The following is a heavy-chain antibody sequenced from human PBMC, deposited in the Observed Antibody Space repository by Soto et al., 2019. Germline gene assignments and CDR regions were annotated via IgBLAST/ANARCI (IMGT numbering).Heavy chain of an antibody. CDR3: ASTATVTSNWFDP. D-gene: IGHD4-17*01. CDR1: GGSITTY. J-gene: IGHJ5*02. V-gene: IGHV4-59*12. Sequence: NPSETLSLTCPVSGGSITTYWSWIRQPPGKGLEWIGYINYSGSTNYNPSLKSRVTISVDTSKNQFSLKLSSVTAADTAVYYCASTATVTSNWFDPWGQGTLVTVS. CDR2: INYSGST.